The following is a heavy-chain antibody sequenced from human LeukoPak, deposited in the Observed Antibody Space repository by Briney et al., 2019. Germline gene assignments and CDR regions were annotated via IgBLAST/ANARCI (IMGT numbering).Heavy chain of an antibody. CDR1: GFTFSSYA. CDR2: ISSSGSGGNT. CDR3: ARDYYDSSGSDY. Sequence: GGSLRLSCAASGFTFSSYAMSWARQAPGKGLEWVSGISSSGSGGNTYYADFVKGRFTISRDNAKNSLYLQMNSLRAEDTAVYYCARDYYDSSGSDYWGQGTLVTVSS. D-gene: IGHD3-22*01. J-gene: IGHJ4*02. V-gene: IGHV3-23*01.